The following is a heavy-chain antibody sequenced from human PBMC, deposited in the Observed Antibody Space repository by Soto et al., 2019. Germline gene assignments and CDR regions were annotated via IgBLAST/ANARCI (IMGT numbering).Heavy chain of an antibody. V-gene: IGHV4-34*01. CDR1: GASLSDNY. Sequence: SETLSLTCAVYGASLSDNYCNWLRQPPGKGLEWIGEINHSGNTNYNPSLRSRVTISIEKSKNQLSLNLRSVSAADTAVHYCARGRGEFDAWGKGPPVTVSS. J-gene: IGHJ5*02. CDR2: INHSGNT. CDR3: ARGRGEFDA. D-gene: IGHD2-21*01.